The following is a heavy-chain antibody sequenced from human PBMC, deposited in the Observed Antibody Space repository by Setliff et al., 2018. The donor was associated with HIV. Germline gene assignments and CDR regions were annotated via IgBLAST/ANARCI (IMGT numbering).Heavy chain of an antibody. CDR3: ARGLPAHSYYGLDV. V-gene: IGHV1-3*01. CDR1: GYTFTSYA. Sequence: ASVKVSCKASGYTFTSYAMHWVRQAPGQRLEWMGWINAGNGNTKYSQKFQGRVTITRDTSASTAYMELSSVTAADTAVYYCARGLPAHSYYGLDVWGQGTTVTVSS. D-gene: IGHD2-15*01. J-gene: IGHJ6*02. CDR2: INAGNGNT.